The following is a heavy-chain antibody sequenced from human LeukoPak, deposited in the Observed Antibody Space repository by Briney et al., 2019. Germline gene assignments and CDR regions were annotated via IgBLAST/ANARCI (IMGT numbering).Heavy chain of an antibody. CDR2: INHSGST. Sequence: ASETLSLTCAVYGGSFSGYYWSWIRQPPGKGLEWIGEINHSGSTNYNPSLKSRVTISVDTSKNQFSLKLSSVTAADTAVYYCARQSSGYSYGKFDYWGQGTLVTVSS. CDR3: ARQSSGYSYGKFDY. V-gene: IGHV4-34*01. CDR1: GGSFSGYY. J-gene: IGHJ4*02. D-gene: IGHD5-18*01.